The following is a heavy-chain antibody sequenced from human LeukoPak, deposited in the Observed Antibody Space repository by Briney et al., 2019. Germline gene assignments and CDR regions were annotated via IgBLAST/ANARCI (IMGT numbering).Heavy chain of an antibody. CDR1: GYTFTGSY. J-gene: IGHJ4*02. Sequence: ASVKVSCKASGYTFTGSYMYWVRLAPGQGLEWLGWINPNNGGTNYAQKFQGRVTMTWDTSISTAYMEVSRLTSDDTAIYYCARTTTPTSLFDYWGQGTLVTVSS. D-gene: IGHD4-17*01. CDR3: ARTTTPTSLFDY. V-gene: IGHV1-2*02. CDR2: INPNNGGT.